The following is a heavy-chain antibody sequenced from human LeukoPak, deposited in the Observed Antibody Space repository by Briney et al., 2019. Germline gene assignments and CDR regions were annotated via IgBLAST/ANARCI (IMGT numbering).Heavy chain of an antibody. CDR3: AKVYQDPHYYVSSGYYLLDY. CDR1: GFTFSSYG. J-gene: IGHJ4*02. Sequence: GGSLRLSCAASGFTFSSYGMHWVRQAPGKGLEWVAFIRYDGSNKYYADSVKGRFTISRDNSKNTLYLQMNSLRAEDTAVYYCAKVYQDPHYYVSSGYYLLDYWGQGTLVTVSS. V-gene: IGHV3-30*02. CDR2: IRYDGSNK. D-gene: IGHD3-22*01.